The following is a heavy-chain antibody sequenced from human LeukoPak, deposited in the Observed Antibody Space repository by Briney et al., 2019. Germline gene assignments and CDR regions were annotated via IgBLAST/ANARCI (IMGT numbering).Heavy chain of an antibody. V-gene: IGHV1-69*13. CDR3: ARESLPYGGNSFGHYYGMDV. Sequence: SVTVSCKASEGTFSSYAISWVRQAPGQGLEWMGQIIPMLGTASYAQRFQGRVTLTADESTSTAYMELSSLRSEDTAVYYCARESLPYGGNSFGHYYGMDVWGQGTTVTVSS. J-gene: IGHJ6*02. CDR1: EGTFSSYA. CDR2: IIPMLGTA. D-gene: IGHD4-23*01.